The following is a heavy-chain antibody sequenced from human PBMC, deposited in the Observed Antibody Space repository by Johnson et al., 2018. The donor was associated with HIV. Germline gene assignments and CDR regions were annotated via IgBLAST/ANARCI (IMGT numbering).Heavy chain of an antibody. D-gene: IGHD2-8*01. CDR1: GFTFSSYA. V-gene: IGHV3-7*03. CDR3: ARDLDCIDGLCRTDTFDI. J-gene: IGHJ3*02. Sequence: VQLVESGGGVVQPWRSLRLSCAASGFTFSSYAMHWVRQAPGKGLEWVANIKQDGSEKYYVDSVKVRFSVSRDNAKNSLYLQMNSLRTEDTAVYYCARDLDCIDGLCRTDTFDIWGQGTVVTASS. CDR2: IKQDGSEK.